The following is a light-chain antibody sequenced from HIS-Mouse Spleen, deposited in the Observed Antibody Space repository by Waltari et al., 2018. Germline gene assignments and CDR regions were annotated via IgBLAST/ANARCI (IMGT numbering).Light chain of an antibody. J-gene: IGKJ1*01. CDR1: QGISSY. CDR3: QQLNGYPPT. Sequence: DIQLTQSPSFLSASVGDRVTITCRASQGISSYLAWYQQKPGKAPKLLSYAASTLQSGVPSRFSGSGSGTEFTLTISSLQPEDFATYYCQQLNGYPPTFGQGTKVEIK. V-gene: IGKV1-9*01. CDR2: AAS.